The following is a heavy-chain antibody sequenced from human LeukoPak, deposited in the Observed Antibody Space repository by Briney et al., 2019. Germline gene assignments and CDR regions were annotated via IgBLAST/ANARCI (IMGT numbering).Heavy chain of an antibody. CDR2: INHSGST. CDR1: GGSFSGYY. J-gene: IGHJ2*01. V-gene: IGHV4-34*01. Sequence: PSETLSLTCAVYGGSFSGYYWSWIRQPPGKGLEWIGEINHSGSTNYNPSLKSRVTISVDTSKNQFSLKLSSVTAADTAVYYCARALAARSFDLWGRGTLVTVSS. D-gene: IGHD6-6*01. CDR3: ARALAARSFDL.